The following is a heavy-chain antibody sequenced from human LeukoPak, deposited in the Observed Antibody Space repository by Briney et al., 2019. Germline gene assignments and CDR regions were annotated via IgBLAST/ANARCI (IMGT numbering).Heavy chain of an antibody. D-gene: IGHD2-21*01. CDR2: SSTYNGNT. J-gene: IGHJ6*02. CDR3: ARARQFIVVVNKNYYGMDV. CDR1: GYSLTSYG. V-gene: IGHV1-18*01. Sequence: ASVKVSRQASGYSLTSYGISSVRQPPGQGRAWMGGSSTYNGNTYYAQKLQGRVSMTTDKHTSRAFKELGGLANDDTAGLYCARARQFIVVVNKNYYGMDVGGQGTTVSVS.